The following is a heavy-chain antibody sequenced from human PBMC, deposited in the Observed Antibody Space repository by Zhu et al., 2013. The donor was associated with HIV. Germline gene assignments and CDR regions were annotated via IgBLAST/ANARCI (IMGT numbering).Heavy chain of an antibody. D-gene: IGHD3-22*01. CDR1: GGSFSNYF. J-gene: IGHJ4*02. CDR3: ARGPLFYHYDGSGSLDY. Sequence: QVQLQQWGAGLLKPSETLSLTCAVYGGSFSNYFWSWIRQPPGKGLEWIGEINHLGTTNHNPSLKSRVTISVDMSKNQFSLKLRSVTAADTAVYYCARGPLFYHYDGSGSLDYWGQGPWSPSPQ. V-gene: IGHV4-34*01. CDR2: INHLGTT.